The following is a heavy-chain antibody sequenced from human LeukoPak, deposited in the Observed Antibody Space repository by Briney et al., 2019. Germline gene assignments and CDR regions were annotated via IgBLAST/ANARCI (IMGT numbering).Heavy chain of an antibody. V-gene: IGHV4-38-2*02. D-gene: IGHD3-16*01. CDR1: GYSISSGYF. CDR3: ARAGVMIIFGGGNFDH. CDR2: VYHSGST. Sequence: PSETLSLTCTVSGYSISSGYFWGWIRQPPGKGLGWIGSVYHSGSTYYNPSLKSLVTISVDTSKNQCSLKLSSVTAADTGVYYCARAGVMIIFGGGNFDHWGQGTLVTVSS. J-gene: IGHJ4*02.